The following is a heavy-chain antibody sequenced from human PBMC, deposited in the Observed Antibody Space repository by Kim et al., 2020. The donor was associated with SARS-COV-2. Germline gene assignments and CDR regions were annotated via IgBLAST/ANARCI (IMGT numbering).Heavy chain of an antibody. Sequence: PSLKSRVTISVDTSKNQFSLKLSSVTAADTAVYYCASSGWYGAYWYFDLRGRGTLVTVSS. D-gene: IGHD6-19*01. CDR3: ASSGWYGAYWYFDL. J-gene: IGHJ2*01. V-gene: IGHV4-31*02.